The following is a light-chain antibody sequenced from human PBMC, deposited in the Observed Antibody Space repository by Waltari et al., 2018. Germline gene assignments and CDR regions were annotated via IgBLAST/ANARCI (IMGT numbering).Light chain of an antibody. V-gene: IGLV2-14*03. CDR2: DVV. J-gene: IGLJ1*01. CDR1: RPDICRVYY. CDR3: CSYTSSDTYV. Sequence: SALPQPASVSGSPGQSITLPCPGTRPDICRVYYVSWYQQRPGKVPRLIIYDVVKRPSGVSNRFSGSMSGYTATLTISGLQAEDEADYYCCSYTSSDTYVFGSGTTVTVL.